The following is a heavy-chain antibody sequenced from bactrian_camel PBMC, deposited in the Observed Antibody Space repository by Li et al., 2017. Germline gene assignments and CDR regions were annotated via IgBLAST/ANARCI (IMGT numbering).Heavy chain of an antibody. D-gene: IGHD8*01. J-gene: IGHJ4*01. CDR3: AAAWSLNLERWSTPDYLDY. Sequence: VQLVESGGGLVQPGGSLRLSCATSAFSLGTYWMYWVRQVPGKGLEWVSGIYSDGSKTMLADSVKGRFAISKDNAKNILYLQTNSLKPEDTAMYYCAAAWSLNLERWSTPDYLDYWGPGTQVTVS. V-gene: IGHV3S6*01. CDR1: AFSLGTYW. CDR2: IYSDGSKT.